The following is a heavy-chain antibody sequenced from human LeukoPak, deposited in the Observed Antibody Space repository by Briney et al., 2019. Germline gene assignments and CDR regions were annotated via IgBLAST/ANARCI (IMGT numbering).Heavy chain of an antibody. Sequence: GASVKVSCKASGYTFTGYYMHWVRQAPGQGLEWMGWINPNSGGTNYAQKFQGRVTMTRDTSISTAYMELSRLRSDDTAVYYCARVYDFWSGYYPTEYFDYWGQGTLVTVSS. CDR1: GYTFTGYY. CDR3: ARVYDFWSGYYPTEYFDY. V-gene: IGHV1-2*02. D-gene: IGHD3-3*01. J-gene: IGHJ4*02. CDR2: INPNSGGT.